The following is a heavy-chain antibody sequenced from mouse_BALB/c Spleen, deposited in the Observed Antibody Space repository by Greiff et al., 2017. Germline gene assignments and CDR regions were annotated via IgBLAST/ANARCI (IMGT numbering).Heavy chain of an antibody. J-gene: IGHJ3*01. CDR3: ARNYWFAY. Sequence: VQLQQSGAELAKPGASLKMSCKASGYTFTSYWMHWVKQRPGQGLEWIGYINPSTGYTEYNQKFKDKATLTADKSSSTAYMQLSSLTSEDSAVYYCARNYWFAYWGQGTLVTVSA. CDR1: GYTFTSYW. V-gene: IGHV1-7*01. CDR2: INPSTGYT. D-gene: IGHD2-1*01.